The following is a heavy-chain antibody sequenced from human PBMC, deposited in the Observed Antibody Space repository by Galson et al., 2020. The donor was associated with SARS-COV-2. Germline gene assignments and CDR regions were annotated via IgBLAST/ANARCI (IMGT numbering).Heavy chain of an antibody. V-gene: IGHV3-74*01. D-gene: IGHD1-26*01. J-gene: IGHJ5*02. CDR1: GFTFSSYW. CDR2: TNIDGSST. Sequence: GGSLRLSCAASGFTFSSYWMHWVRQAPGKGLVWVSRTNIDGSSTRYADSMKGRFTISRDNAKNTLYLQMNSLRGEDTAVYYCSRGGRDGYNQYNWFDPWGQGTLVTVSS. CDR3: SRGGRDGYNQYNWFDP.